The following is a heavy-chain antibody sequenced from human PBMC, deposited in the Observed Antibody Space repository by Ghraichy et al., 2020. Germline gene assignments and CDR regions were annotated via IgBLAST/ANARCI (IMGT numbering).Heavy chain of an antibody. CDR2: ITSKPYGGTA. CDR1: GFNFGDYA. CDR3: SRDRDMAARPTDFEY. V-gene: IGHV3-49*03. Sequence: GGSLRLSCTGSGFNFGDYAMTWFRQAPGKGLEWVGFITSKPYGGTAEYAASVKGRFVISRDDSRSIAYLQMDSLKSEDTAVYYCSRDRDMAARPTDFEYWGQGTQVTVSS. J-gene: IGHJ4*02. D-gene: IGHD5-12*01.